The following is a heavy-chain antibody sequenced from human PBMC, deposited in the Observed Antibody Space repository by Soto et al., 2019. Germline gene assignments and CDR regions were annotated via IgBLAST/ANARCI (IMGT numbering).Heavy chain of an antibody. CDR1: GGSISSSSYY. CDR3: ARHDYDFWSGYYTG. V-gene: IGHV4-39*01. J-gene: IGHJ4*02. CDR2: IYYSGST. Sequence: ASETLSLTCTVSGGSISSSSYYWGWIRQPPGKGLEWIGSIYYSGSTYYNPSLKSRVTISVDTSKNQFSLKLSSVTAADTAVYYCARHDYDFWSGYYTGWGQGTLVTVSS. D-gene: IGHD3-3*01.